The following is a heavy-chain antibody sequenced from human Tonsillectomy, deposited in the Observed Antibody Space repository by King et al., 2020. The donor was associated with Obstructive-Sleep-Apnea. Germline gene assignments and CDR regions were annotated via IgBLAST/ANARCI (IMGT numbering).Heavy chain of an antibody. V-gene: IGHV3-66*01. CDR1: GFTVSSNY. D-gene: IGHD2-15*01. Sequence: EEQLVQSGGGLVQPGGSLRLSCAASGFTVSSNYMSWVRQAPGKGLEWVSVIYSGGSTYYADSVKGRFTISRDNSKNTLYLQMNSLRAEDTAVYYCARDPFHCSGGSCPHYGMDVWGQGTTVTVSS. J-gene: IGHJ6*02. CDR3: ARDPFHCSGGSCPHYGMDV. CDR2: IYSGGST.